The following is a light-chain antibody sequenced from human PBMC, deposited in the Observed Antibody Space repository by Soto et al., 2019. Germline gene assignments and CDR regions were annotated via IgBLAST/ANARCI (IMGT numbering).Light chain of an antibody. Sequence: DIVMSQSPDSLAVSLGERATINCVSSQSVLYSSNNKNYLAWYQQKPGQPPKLLIYWASARESGVPDRFSGSGSGTEFTLTISSLQAEDVAVYFCQQYHSAPVTFGQGTKGEIK. CDR3: QQYHSAPVT. V-gene: IGKV4-1*01. CDR2: WAS. J-gene: IGKJ1*01. CDR1: QSVLYSSNNKNY.